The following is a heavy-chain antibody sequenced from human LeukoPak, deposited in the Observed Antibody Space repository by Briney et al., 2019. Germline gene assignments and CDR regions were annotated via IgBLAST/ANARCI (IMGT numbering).Heavy chain of an antibody. CDR3: ARESSGYGHKYNWFDP. Sequence: GASVKVSCKASGYTFTSYYMHWVRQAPGQGLEWMGIINPSGGSTSYAQKFQGRVTMTRDMSTSTVYMELSSLRSEDTAVYYCARESSGYGHKYNWFDPWGQGTLVTVSS. J-gene: IGHJ5*02. V-gene: IGHV1-46*01. D-gene: IGHD5-18*01. CDR1: GYTFTSYY. CDR2: INPSGGST.